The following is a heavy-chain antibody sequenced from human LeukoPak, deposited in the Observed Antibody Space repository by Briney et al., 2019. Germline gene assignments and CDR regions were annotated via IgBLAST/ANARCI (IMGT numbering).Heavy chain of an antibody. CDR3: AKIRHNYDSSGYPYAEYFQH. CDR1: GFTFSSYW. Sequence: GGSLRLSCAASGFTFSSYWMSWVRQAPGKGLEWVANIKQDGSEKYYVDSVKGRFTISRDNAKNSLYLQMNSLRAEDTAVFFCAKIRHNYDSSGYPYAEYFQHWGQGTLVTVSS. V-gene: IGHV3-7*01. D-gene: IGHD3-22*01. J-gene: IGHJ1*01. CDR2: IKQDGSEK.